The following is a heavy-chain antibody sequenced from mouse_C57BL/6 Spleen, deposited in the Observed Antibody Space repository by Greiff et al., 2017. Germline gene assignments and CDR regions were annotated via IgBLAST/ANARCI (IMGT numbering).Heavy chain of an antibody. CDR2: IYPGDGDT. V-gene: IGHV1-82*01. CDR1: GYAFSSSW. CDR3: EHYDYDAMDY. J-gene: IGHJ4*01. Sequence: QVQLQQSGPELVKPGASVKISCKASGYAFSSSWMNWVKQRPGKGLEWIGRIYPGDGDTNYNGKFKGKATLTADKSSSTAYMQLSSLTSEDSAVYFCEHYDYDAMDYWGQGTSVTVSS. D-gene: IGHD1-1*02.